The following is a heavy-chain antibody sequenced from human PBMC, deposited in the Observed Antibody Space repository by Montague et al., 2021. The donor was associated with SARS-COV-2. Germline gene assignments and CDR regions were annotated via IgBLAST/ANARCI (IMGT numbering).Heavy chain of an antibody. CDR3: ARIPVGSKYYFDF. CDR1: GDSVASNIAT. V-gene: IGHV6-1*01. J-gene: IGHJ4*02. D-gene: IGHD2-2*01. CDR2: TYYRSKWYN. Sequence: CAISGDSVASNIATCNWIRQSPSIRLQWLGRTYYRSKWYNDYAESVKSRITIDPDTSKHQFSLHLNSVTPEDTAVYYCARIPVGSKYYFDFWGQGTLVTVSS.